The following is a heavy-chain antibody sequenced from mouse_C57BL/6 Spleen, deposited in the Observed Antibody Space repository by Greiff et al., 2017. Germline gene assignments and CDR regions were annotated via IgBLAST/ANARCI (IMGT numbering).Heavy chain of an antibody. D-gene: IGHD2-4*01. Sequence: QVQLQQPGAELVKPGASVKLSCKASGYTFTSYWMPWVKQRPGQGLEWIGMIHPNSGSTNYNEKFKSKATLTVDKSSSTAYMQLSSLTSEDSAVYYCARGELRGYFDYWGQGTTLTVSS. V-gene: IGHV1-64*01. CDR1: GYTFTSYW. CDR2: IHPNSGST. J-gene: IGHJ2*01. CDR3: ARGELRGYFDY.